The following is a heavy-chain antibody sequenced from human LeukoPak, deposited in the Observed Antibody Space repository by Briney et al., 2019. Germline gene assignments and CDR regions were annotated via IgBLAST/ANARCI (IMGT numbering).Heavy chain of an antibody. CDR1: GFTFGSFW. V-gene: IGHV3-7*01. CDR3: ARRRLFSRENDY. CDR2: IKQDGSEK. J-gene: IGHJ4*02. Sequence: GGSLRLSCAASGFTFGSFWLSGVRQAPGKGLEWVANIKQDGSEKYYVDSVKGRFTISRDNAKNSLYLQMNSLRAEDTAVYYCARRRLFSRENDYWGQGTQVTVSS. D-gene: IGHD1-26*01.